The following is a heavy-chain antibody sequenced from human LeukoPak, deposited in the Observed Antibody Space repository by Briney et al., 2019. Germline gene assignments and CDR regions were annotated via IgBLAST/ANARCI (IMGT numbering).Heavy chain of an antibody. CDR3: AKDIGGDYYDSSGFDY. D-gene: IGHD3-22*01. J-gene: IGHJ4*02. V-gene: IGHV3-23*01. Sequence: GGSLRLSCAASGFTFSSSAMSWVRQAPGKGLEWVSAISGNGGATFYADSVKGRFTISRDNSKNTLSLQMNSLRAEDTALYYCAKDIGGDYYDSSGFDYWGQGTLVTVSS. CDR1: GFTFSSSA. CDR2: ISGNGGAT.